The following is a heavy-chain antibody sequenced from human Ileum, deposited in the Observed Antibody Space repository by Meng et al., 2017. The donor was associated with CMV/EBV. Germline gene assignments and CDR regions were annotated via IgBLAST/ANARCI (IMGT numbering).Heavy chain of an antibody. V-gene: IGHV3-15*06. J-gene: IGHJ3*02. D-gene: IGHD2-2*01. Sequence: GESLKISCAASGFTFSTYGMHWVRLAPGKGLEWVGRVLSKVSGGTTHYAAPVKGRFTVSRDDSKNILYLQMNSLKTEDTAVYFCATSLLRYCSSTICRNVFDIWGQGTMVTVSS. CDR3: ATSLLRYCSSTICRNVFDI. CDR2: VLSKVSGGTT. CDR1: GFTFSTYG.